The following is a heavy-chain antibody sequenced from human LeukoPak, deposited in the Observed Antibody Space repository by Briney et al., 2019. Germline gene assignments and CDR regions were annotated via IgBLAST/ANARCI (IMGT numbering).Heavy chain of an antibody. V-gene: IGHV3-23*01. CDR3: ARDRSTTHFDY. D-gene: IGHD5/OR15-5a*01. CDR2: VSGSGGGT. J-gene: IGHJ4*02. CDR1: GFTFSSSA. Sequence: PGGSLRLSCATSGFTFSSSAMSWVRQAPGKGLAWVSTVSGSGGGTYYADSVKGRFTISRDNSKNTLYLQMDSLRAEDTAVYYCARDRSTTHFDYWGQGTLVTVSS.